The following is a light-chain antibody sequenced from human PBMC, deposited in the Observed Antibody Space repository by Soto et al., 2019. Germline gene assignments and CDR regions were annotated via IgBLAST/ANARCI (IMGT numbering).Light chain of an antibody. J-gene: IGKJ4*01. CDR3: XQSYSTLRT. V-gene: IGKV1-39*01. Sequence: DIQMTQSPSSLSASVGDRVTITCRASQSISSYLNWYQQKPGKAPKLLIYAASSLQSGVPSRFSGXXXGTDFTLTISSXQPXXXXXXXXXQSYSTLRTFGGGTNVEIK. CDR1: QSISSY. CDR2: AAS.